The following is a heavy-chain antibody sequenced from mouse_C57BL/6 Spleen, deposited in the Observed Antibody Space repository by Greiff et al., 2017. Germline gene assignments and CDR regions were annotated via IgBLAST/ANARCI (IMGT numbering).Heavy chain of an antibody. V-gene: IGHV1-82*01. Sequence: VQLMESGPGLVKPGGSVKISCKASGYAFSSSWMNWVQQRPGKGLEWIGRIYPGDGATNYSGKFKGKATLTVDKASTTAYMQLSRLKSEDSAVYFCAREGITTVVDWYFDVWGTGTTVTVSS. J-gene: IGHJ1*03. CDR3: AREGITTVVDWYFDV. D-gene: IGHD1-1*01. CDR2: IYPGDGAT. CDR1: GYAFSSSW.